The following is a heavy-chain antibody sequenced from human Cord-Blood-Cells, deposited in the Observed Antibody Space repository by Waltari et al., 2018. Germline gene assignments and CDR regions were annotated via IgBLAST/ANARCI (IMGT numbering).Heavy chain of an antibody. D-gene: IGHD3-22*01. V-gene: IGHV4-34*01. Sequence: QVQLQQWGAGMLKPSETLSLTCPVYGGSFSGYYWSWIRQPPGKGLAWIGEINHRGSTNYNPSLKSRVTISVDTSKNQFSLKLSSVTAADTAVYYCARYENSSGYYGIDYWGQGTLVTVSS. CDR2: INHRGST. CDR3: ARYENSSGYYGIDY. CDR1: GGSFSGYY. J-gene: IGHJ4*02.